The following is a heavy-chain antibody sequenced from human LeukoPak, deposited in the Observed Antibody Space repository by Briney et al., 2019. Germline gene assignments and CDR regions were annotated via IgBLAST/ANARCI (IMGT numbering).Heavy chain of an antibody. Sequence: PSETLSLTCTVSGGSISSYYWSWIRQPAGKGLEWIGRIYSSGSTNYNPSLKSRVTMSVDTSKNQFSLKLSSVTAADTAVYYCARDDGSRGYNWVDPWGQGTLVTASS. D-gene: IGHD5-24*01. V-gene: IGHV4-4*07. J-gene: IGHJ5*02. CDR1: GGSISSYY. CDR3: ARDDGSRGYNWVDP. CDR2: IYSSGST.